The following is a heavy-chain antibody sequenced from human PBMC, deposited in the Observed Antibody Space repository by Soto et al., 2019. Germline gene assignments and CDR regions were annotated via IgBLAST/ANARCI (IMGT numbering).Heavy chain of an antibody. V-gene: IGHV1-3*01. CDR3: ARDPIPTLRIAVAANWFDP. CDR2: INAGNGNT. J-gene: IGHJ5*02. D-gene: IGHD6-19*01. Sequence: ASVKVSCKASGYTFTSYAMHWVRQAPGQRLEWMGWINAGNGNTKYSQKFQGRVTITRDTSASTAYMELSSLRSEDTAVYYCARDPIPTLRIAVAANWFDPWGQGTLVTVFS. CDR1: GYTFTSYA.